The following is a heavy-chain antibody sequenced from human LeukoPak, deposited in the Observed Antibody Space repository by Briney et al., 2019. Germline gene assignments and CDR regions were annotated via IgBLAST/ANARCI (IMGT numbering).Heavy chain of an antibody. CDR3: ARNKGVYGSGSYDD. Sequence: TGGSLRLSCAASGFTVSGHYWSWVCQAPGKGLEWVSQINSGGTTYYADSVKGRFTISRDNSKNTLYLQMNSLRAEDTAVYHCARNKGVYGSGSYDDWGPGTLVTVSS. CDR2: INSGGTT. CDR1: GFTVSGHY. D-gene: IGHD3-10*01. J-gene: IGHJ4*02. V-gene: IGHV3-53*01.